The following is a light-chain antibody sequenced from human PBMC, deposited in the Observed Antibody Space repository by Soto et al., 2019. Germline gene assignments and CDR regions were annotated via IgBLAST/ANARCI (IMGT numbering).Light chain of an antibody. Sequence: QSALTQPASVSGSPGQSITISCTGTSSDVGGYNYVSWYQQHPGKAPKLMIYEVSNRLSGVSNRFSGSKSGNTASLTISGLQAEDEADYYCSSYTSSSTHVVFGGGTKVTVL. CDR3: SSYTSSSTHVV. J-gene: IGLJ2*01. V-gene: IGLV2-14*01. CDR1: SSDVGGYNY. CDR2: EVS.